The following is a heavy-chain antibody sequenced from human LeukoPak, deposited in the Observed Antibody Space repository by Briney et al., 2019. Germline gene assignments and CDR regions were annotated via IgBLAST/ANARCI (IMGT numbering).Heavy chain of an antibody. J-gene: IGHJ4*02. Sequence: PSETLSLTCTVSGGSISSYYWTWIRQPAGKGLEGIGRIYPSGSTNYNPSLKSRVTMSVDTSKNQFSLKLSSVTAADTAVYYCARENSGSYREFDYWGQGTLVTVSS. CDR1: GGSISSYY. CDR2: IYPSGST. CDR3: ARENSGSYREFDY. D-gene: IGHD1-26*01. V-gene: IGHV4-4*07.